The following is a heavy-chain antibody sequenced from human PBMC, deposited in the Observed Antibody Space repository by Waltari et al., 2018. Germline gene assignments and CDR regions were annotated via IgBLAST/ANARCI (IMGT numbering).Heavy chain of an antibody. J-gene: IGHJ5*02. CDR1: GFTFTSHW. CDR3: AGGPQSGASSAWYGWFDP. CDR2: INSDGSNT. D-gene: IGHD6-13*01. V-gene: IGHV3-74*01. Sequence: EVQLVESGGNLVQPGGSLRLSCAASGFTFTSHWMHWVRQAPGKGLLWVSRINSDGSNTRYADSVKGRFTISRDNAKNTLYLEMNSLRAEDTAVYFCAGGPQSGASSAWYGWFDPWGQGTLVTVSS.